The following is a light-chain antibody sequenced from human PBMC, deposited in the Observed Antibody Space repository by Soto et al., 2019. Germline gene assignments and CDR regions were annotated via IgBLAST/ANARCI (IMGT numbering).Light chain of an antibody. J-gene: IGLJ2*01. CDR2: DVT. V-gene: IGLV2-14*03. CDR1: GSDIGGYNY. CDR3: SSYRASSTL. Sequence: QSALTQPASVSGSPGQSITISCTGSGSDIGGYNYVSWYQQHPGKAPKLLISDVTYRPSGSSDRFSGAKSGNTASLTISGLQPDDAADYYCSSYRASSTLFGGGTKVTVL.